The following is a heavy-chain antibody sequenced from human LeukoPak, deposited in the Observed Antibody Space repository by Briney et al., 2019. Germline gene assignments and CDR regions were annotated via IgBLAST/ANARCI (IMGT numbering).Heavy chain of an antibody. CDR1: GYTFTGYY. D-gene: IGHD3-3*01. CDR2: INPNSGGT. Sequence: VASVTVSCTASGYTFTGYYMHWVRQAPGQGLEWMGWINPNSGGTNYAQKFQGRVTMTRDTSITTAYMELSRLKSDDTAVYYCVRGGALYYDFWDWGQGTLVTVSS. J-gene: IGHJ4*02. V-gene: IGHV1-2*02. CDR3: VRGGALYYDFWD.